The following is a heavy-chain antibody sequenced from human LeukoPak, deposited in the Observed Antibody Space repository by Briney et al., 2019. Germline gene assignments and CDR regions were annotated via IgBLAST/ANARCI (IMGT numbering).Heavy chain of an antibody. Sequence: GASVKVSCKASGCTFTSYYMHWVRQAPGQGLEWMGIINPSGGSTSYAQKFQGRVTMTRDMSTSTVYMELSSLRSEDTAVYYCARDGTGTTFDYWGQGTLVTVSS. CDR2: INPSGGST. CDR1: GCTFTSYY. CDR3: ARDGTGTTFDY. V-gene: IGHV1-46*01. D-gene: IGHD1-1*01. J-gene: IGHJ4*02.